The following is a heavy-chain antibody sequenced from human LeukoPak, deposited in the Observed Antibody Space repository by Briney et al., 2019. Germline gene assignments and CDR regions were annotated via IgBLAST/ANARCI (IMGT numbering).Heavy chain of an antibody. CDR1: GGSISSSNW. J-gene: IGHJ5*02. V-gene: IGHV4-4*02. CDR2: IYHSGTT. D-gene: IGHD6-13*01. Sequence: PSGTLSLTCAVSGGSISSSNWWIWVRQPPGKGLEWIGEIYHSGTTNYNPSLKSRVTISVDKSKNQFSLKLSSVTAADTAVYYCARVLAAAGNNWFDPWGQGTLVTVSS. CDR3: ARVLAAAGNNWFDP.